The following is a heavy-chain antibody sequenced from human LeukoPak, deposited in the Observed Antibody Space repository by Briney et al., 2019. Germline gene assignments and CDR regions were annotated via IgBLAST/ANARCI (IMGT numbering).Heavy chain of an antibody. CDR3: AIDDKWTTQTFDY. V-gene: IGHV4-34*01. CDR2: INHSGST. Sequence: SETLSLTCAVYGGSFSGYYWSWIRQPPGKGLEWIGEINHSGSTNYNPSLKSRVTISVDTSKNQFSLKLSSVTAADTAVYYCAIDDKWTTQTFDYWGQGTLVTVSS. D-gene: IGHD3-9*01. CDR1: GGSFSGYY. J-gene: IGHJ4*02.